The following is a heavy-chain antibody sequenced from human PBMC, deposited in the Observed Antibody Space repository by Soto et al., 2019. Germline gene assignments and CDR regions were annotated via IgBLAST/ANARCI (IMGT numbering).Heavy chain of an antibody. V-gene: IGHV3-48*03. CDR2: ISNRGNTI. D-gene: IGHD1-20*01. CDR1: GFVFKNYE. CDR3: ARDIDNRDYYYGLDV. Sequence: PVGSLRLSCVASGFVFKNYEMNWVRQAPGKGLEWISYISNRGNTIYVADSMRGRFTISRDNAKNSLFLQMNSLRADDTAVYYCARDIDNRDYYYGLDVWGQGTTVTVSS. J-gene: IGHJ6*02.